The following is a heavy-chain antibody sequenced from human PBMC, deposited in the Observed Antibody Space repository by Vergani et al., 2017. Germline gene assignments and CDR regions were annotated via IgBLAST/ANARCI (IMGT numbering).Heavy chain of an antibody. CDR2: IYHSGST. Sequence: QLQLQESGPGLVKPSQTLSLTCAVSGGSISSGGYSWSWIRQPPGKGLEWIGYIYHSGSTYYNPSLKSRVTISVDRSKNQFSLKLSSVTAADTAVYYCARGGVVTPFDYWGQGTLVTVSS. CDR3: ARGGVVTPFDY. CDR1: GGSISSGGYS. J-gene: IGHJ4*02. D-gene: IGHD4-23*01. V-gene: IGHV4-30-2*01.